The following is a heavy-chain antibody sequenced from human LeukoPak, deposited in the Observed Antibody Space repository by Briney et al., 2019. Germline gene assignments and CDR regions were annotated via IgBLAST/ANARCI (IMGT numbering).Heavy chain of an antibody. Sequence: GGSLRLSCAASGFTFSSYSMNWVRQAPGKGLEWVSSISSSSSYIYYEDSVKGRFTISRDNAQNSMYLQMNSLRVDDTAVYYCTSWGDTTAEYFQRWGQGTLVTVSS. CDR2: ISSSSSYI. CDR1: GFTFSSYS. D-gene: IGHD2-21*02. CDR3: TSWGDTTAEYFQR. J-gene: IGHJ1*01. V-gene: IGHV3-21*01.